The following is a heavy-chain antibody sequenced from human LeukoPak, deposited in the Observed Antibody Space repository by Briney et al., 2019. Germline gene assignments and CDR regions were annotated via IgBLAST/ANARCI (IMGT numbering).Heavy chain of an antibody. Sequence: ASVKVSCKASGYTFTSYGISWVRQAPGQGLEWMRWISAYNGNTNYAQKLQGRVTMTTDTSTSTAYMELRSLRSDDTAVYYCASRVSDYGSGSFESDAFDIWGRGTMVTVSS. CDR3: ASRVSDYGSGSFESDAFDI. V-gene: IGHV1-18*01. D-gene: IGHD3-10*01. CDR2: ISAYNGNT. CDR1: GYTFTSYG. J-gene: IGHJ3*02.